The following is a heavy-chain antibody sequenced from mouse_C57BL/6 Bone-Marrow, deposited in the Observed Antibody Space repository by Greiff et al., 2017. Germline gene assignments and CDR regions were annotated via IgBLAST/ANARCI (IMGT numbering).Heavy chain of an antibody. CDR3: ARQPY. V-gene: IGHV5-6*01. J-gene: IGHJ3*01. CDR2: ISSGGSYT. CDR1: GFTFSSYG. Sequence: EVQLMESGGDLVKPGGSLKLSCAASGFTFSSYGMSWVRQTPDKRLEWVATISSGGSYTYYPDSVKGRFTISRDNAKNTLYLQMSSLKSEDTAMYYCARQPYWGQGTLVTVSA.